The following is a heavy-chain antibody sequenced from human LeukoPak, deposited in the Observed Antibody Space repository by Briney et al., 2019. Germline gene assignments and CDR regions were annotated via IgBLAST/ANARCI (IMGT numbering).Heavy chain of an antibody. J-gene: IGHJ6*02. CDR1: GYTFSSYD. Sequence: ASVKVSCKASGYTFSSYDICRVRQATGQGLEWMGWMNTNSGKTGYAQKFQGRVTMSRNTPISSAYMGLSRLRAESTRVSFCACAEYYYGAGSSCGMDIWGQGTTVTVSS. CDR3: ACAEYYYGAGSSCGMDI. D-gene: IGHD3-10*01. CDR2: MNTNSGKT. V-gene: IGHV1-8*01.